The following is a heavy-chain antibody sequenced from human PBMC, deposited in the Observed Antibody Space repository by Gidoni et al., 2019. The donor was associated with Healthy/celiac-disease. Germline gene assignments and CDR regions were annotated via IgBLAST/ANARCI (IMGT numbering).Heavy chain of an antibody. D-gene: IGHD1-26*01. CDR2: ISDGGSTI. CDR3: ARPRTHSWDFDY. Sequence: QVQLVESGGGLVKPGGSLRLSCAASGLTFSDYYMSWLRQAPGKGLEWVSYISDGGSTIYYVDSVKGRFTISRDNAKNSLYLQMNSLRAEDTAVYYCARPRTHSWDFDYWGQGSLVTVSS. CDR1: GLTFSDYY. V-gene: IGHV3-11*01. J-gene: IGHJ4*02.